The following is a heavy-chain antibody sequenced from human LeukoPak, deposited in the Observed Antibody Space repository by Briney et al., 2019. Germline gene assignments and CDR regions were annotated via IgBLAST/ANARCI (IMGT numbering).Heavy chain of an antibody. D-gene: IGHD3-10*01. CDR1: GYTLTELS. V-gene: IGHV1-24*01. CDR3: ATVSRYYGSGSLDY. CDR2: FDPEDGET. J-gene: IGHJ4*02. Sequence: ASVKVPCKVSGYTLTELSMHWVRQAPGKGLEWMGGFDPEDGETIYAQKFQGRVTMTEDTSTDTAYMELSSLRSEDTAVYYCATVSRYYGSGSLDYWGQGTLVTVSS.